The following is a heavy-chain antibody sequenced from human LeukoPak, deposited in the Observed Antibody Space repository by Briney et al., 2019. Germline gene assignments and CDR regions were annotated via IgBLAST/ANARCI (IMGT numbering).Heavy chain of an antibody. Sequence: ASVKVSCKVSGYTLTELSMHWVRQAPGKGLEWMGGFDPGDGETIYAQKFQGRVTMTEDTSTDTAYMELSSLRSEDTAVYYCATSRTEFAGLWPPHFDYWGQGTRVTVSS. V-gene: IGHV1-24*01. CDR3: ATSRTEFAGLWPPHFDY. J-gene: IGHJ4*02. D-gene: IGHD3-10*01. CDR1: GYTLTELS. CDR2: FDPGDGET.